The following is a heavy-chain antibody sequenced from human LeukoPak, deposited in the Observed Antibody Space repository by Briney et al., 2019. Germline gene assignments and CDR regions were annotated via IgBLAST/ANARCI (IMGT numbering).Heavy chain of an antibody. CDR2: IYYSGST. D-gene: IGHD3-16*01. J-gene: IGHJ6*03. CDR1: GGSISSGRNY. V-gene: IGHV4-61*01. CDR3: ARETSQKGAHYMDV. Sequence: SETLSLTCTVSGGSISSGRNYWSWIRQPPGKGLEWIGYIYYSGSTNYNPSLKSRVTISVDTSKNQFSLKLSSVTAADTAVYYCARETSQKGAHYMDVWGKGTTVTISS.